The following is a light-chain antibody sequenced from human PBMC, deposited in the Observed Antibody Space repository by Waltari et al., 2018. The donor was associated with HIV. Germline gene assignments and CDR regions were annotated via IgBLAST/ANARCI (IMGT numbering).Light chain of an antibody. CDR1: SSDVGSYNY. CDR2: DVD. J-gene: IGLJ1*01. V-gene: IGLV2-14*03. Sequence: QSALTQPASVSGSPGRSITISCPGTSSDVGSYNYVSWYQHHPGQAPKLMIYDVDNRRPGVSRRFSGSKSGNTASLTTSGLRAEDEADYYCGSYTSSSTYVFGTGTEVTVL. CDR3: GSYTSSSTYV.